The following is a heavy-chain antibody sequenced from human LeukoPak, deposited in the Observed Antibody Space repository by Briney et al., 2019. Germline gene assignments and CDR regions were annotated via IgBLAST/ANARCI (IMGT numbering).Heavy chain of an antibody. J-gene: IGHJ4*02. D-gene: IGHD3-3*01. V-gene: IGHV1-69*01. CDR1: GGTFSSYA. CDR3: ASSPRVFPEFWSGFDY. CDR2: IIPIFGTA. Sequence: GSSVTVSCMASGGTFSSYAISWVRQAPGQGLEWVGGIIPIFGTANYAQKFQGRVTITADGSTSTADMELSSLRSEDTAVYYCASSPRVFPEFWSGFDYWGQGTLVTVSS.